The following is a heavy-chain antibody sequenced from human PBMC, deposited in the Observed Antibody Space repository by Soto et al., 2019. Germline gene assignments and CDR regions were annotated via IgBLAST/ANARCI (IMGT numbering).Heavy chain of an antibody. CDR2: ISAYNGNT. Sequence: GASVKVSCKASGYTFTSYGISWVRQAPGQGLERMGWISAYNGNTNYAQKLQGRVTMTTDTSTSTAYMELRSLRSDDTAVYYCARRENDYDSSGYYPDDYWGQGTLVTVSS. V-gene: IGHV1-18*04. CDR3: ARRENDYDSSGYYPDDY. J-gene: IGHJ4*02. CDR1: GYTFTSYG. D-gene: IGHD3-22*01.